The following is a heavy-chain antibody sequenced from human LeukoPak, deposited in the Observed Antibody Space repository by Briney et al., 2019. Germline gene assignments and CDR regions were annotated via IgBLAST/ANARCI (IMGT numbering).Heavy chain of an antibody. CDR1: GFTFSNYA. CDR3: AKVAYCSSTSCYPYFQH. J-gene: IGHJ1*01. V-gene: IGHV3-23*01. Sequence: GGSLRLSCAASGFTFSNYAMSWVRQAPGKGLEWVSIIGYRGGSIYYAYSVQGRFTISRDNSKNTLSLQMNSLRAEDTAVYYCAKVAYCSSTSCYPYFQHWGQGTLVTVSS. D-gene: IGHD2-2*01. CDR2: IGYRGGSI.